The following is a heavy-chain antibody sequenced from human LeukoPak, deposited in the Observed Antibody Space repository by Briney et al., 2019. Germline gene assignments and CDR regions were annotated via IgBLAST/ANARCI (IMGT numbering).Heavy chain of an antibody. Sequence: PSETLSLTCAVYGGSFSGYYWSWIRQPPGKGLEWIGEINHSGSTNYNPSLKSRVTISVDTSKNQFSLKLSSVTAADTAVYYCARGLDFWSGDHLHQYYFDYWGQGTLVTVSS. D-gene: IGHD3-3*01. V-gene: IGHV4-34*01. J-gene: IGHJ4*02. CDR2: INHSGST. CDR3: ARGLDFWSGDHLHQYYFDY. CDR1: GGSFSGYY.